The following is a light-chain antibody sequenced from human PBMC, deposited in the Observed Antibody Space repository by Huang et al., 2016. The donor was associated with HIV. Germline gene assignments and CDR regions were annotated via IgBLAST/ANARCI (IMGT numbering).Light chain of an antibody. CDR2: KAS. J-gene: IGKJ2*01. V-gene: IGKV1-5*03. Sequence: DIQMTQSHSTLSASVGDRVTITCRASPSISSWLAWYQQKPGKAPKLLIYKASSLERGVPSRFSGSGSGTEFTLTISSLQPDDFATYYCQQYTTYCPTLGEGTKLEIK. CDR1: PSISSW. CDR3: QQYTTYCPT.